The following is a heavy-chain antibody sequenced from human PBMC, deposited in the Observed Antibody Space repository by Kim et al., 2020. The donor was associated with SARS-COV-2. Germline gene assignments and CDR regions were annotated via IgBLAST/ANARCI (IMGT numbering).Heavy chain of an antibody. J-gene: IGHJ5*02. Sequence: SETLSLTCTVSGGSISSYYWSWIRQPPGKGLEWIGYIYYSGSTNYNPSLKSRVTISVDTSKNQFSLKLSSVTAADTAVYYCARELFGVVTTNWFDPWGQGTLVTVSS. V-gene: IGHV4-59*13. CDR3: ARELFGVVTTNWFDP. CDR2: IYYSGST. CDR1: GGSISSYY. D-gene: IGHD3-3*01.